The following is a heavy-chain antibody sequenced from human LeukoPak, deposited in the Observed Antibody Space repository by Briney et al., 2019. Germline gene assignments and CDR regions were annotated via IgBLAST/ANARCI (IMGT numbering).Heavy chain of an antibody. J-gene: IGHJ4*02. V-gene: IGHV1-8*03. Sequence: ASVKVSCKASGYTFTSYDINWVRQATGQGLEWMGWMNPNSGNTGYAQKFQARVTITRNTSISTAYMELSSLRSEDTAVYYCATVFRGGYYRGGFDYWGQGTLVTVSS. CDR1: GYTFTSYD. CDR3: ATVFRGGYYRGGFDY. D-gene: IGHD1-26*01. CDR2: MNPNSGNT.